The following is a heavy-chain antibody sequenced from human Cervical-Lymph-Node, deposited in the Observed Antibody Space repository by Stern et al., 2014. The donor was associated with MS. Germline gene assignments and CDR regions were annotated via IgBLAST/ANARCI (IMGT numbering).Heavy chain of an antibody. CDR3: TVGVWNL. CDR1: GLTFRTYG. Sequence: EVQLVESWGGLVQPGRSLRLSCTTSGLTFRTYGMNWFRQTPGKGLQWVGFIRSEIYGGTTEYAAFVKDRFIISRDDSKNITYLQMNSLKNEDTAVYYCTVGVWNLWGQGTLVTVSS. J-gene: IGHJ5*02. D-gene: IGHD1-26*01. V-gene: IGHV3-49*03. CDR2: IRSEIYGGTT.